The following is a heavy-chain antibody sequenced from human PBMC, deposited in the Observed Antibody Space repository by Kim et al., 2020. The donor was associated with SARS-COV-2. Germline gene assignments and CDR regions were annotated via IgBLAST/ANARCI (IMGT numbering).Heavy chain of an antibody. D-gene: IGHD6-13*01. CDR1: GYTLTDLS. V-gene: IGHV1-24*01. J-gene: IGHJ4*02. Sequence: ASVKVSCKVSGYTLTDLSMHWVRQAPGKGLEWMGGFDPEDGETIYAQKFQGRVTMTEDTSTDTAYMELSSLRSEDTAVYYCATDLSSTWSPFDYWGQATLVTVSS. CDR2: FDPEDGET. CDR3: ATDLSSTWSPFDY.